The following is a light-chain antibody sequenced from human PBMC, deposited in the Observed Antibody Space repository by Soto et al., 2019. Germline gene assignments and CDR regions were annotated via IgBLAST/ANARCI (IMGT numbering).Light chain of an antibody. CDR3: QQRSNWPGA. CDR1: QSIRSY. V-gene: IGKV3-11*01. J-gene: IGKJ4*01. Sequence: EIVLTQSPATLSLSPGERATLSCRASQSIRSYLAWYQQKPGQAPRLLIYDASNRATGIPARFSGSGSGTDFPLTISSLEPEDLAVYYCQQRSNWPGAFGGGTKVEIK. CDR2: DAS.